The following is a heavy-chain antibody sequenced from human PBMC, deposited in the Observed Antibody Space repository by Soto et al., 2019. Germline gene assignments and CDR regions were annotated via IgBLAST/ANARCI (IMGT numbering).Heavy chain of an antibody. Sequence: QVQLVESGGSVVQPGRSLRLSCEASGFTFTSYAMHWVRQAPGKGLEWVAVISYDGINEYYADSVKGRFTISRDNSKNALFLQMRRLRVEDTAVYYCARDRLRLGELSLIGYFDYWGQGTLVTVSS. V-gene: IGHV3-30*15. J-gene: IGHJ4*02. CDR2: ISYDGINE. D-gene: IGHD3-16*02. CDR1: GFTFTSYA. CDR3: ARDRLRLGELSLIGYFDY.